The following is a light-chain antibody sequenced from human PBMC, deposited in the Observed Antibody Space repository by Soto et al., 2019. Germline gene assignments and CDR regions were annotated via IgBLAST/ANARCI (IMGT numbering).Light chain of an antibody. Sequence: DIPLPQSPSTLPASVGDRVTITCRASQRFVSWLAWYQQRPGKAPRLLIYEASSLDSGVPARFSGSGSGTEFTLTVSSLQPDDFATYYCQQYDDYSWKTFGQGTKV. V-gene: IGKV1-5*01. CDR3: QQYDDYSWKT. CDR1: QRFVSW. J-gene: IGKJ1*01. CDR2: EAS.